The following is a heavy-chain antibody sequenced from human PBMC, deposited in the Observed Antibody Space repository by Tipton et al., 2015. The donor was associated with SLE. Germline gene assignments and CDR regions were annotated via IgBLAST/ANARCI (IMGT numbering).Heavy chain of an antibody. CDR1: GGSVSNYY. CDR3: ARETCSVGSCYFDY. Sequence: TLSLTCTVSGGSVSNYYWSWVRQPPGKGLEWIGRIYTSGSANYNPSLKSRVTISVDTSKNQFSLKLSSLTAADTAVYYCARETCSVGSCYFDYWGQGTLVTVSS. V-gene: IGHV4-59*02. J-gene: IGHJ4*02. D-gene: IGHD2-15*01. CDR2: IYTSGSA.